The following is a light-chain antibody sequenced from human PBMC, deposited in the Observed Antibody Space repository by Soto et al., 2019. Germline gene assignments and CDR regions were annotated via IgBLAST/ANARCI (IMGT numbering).Light chain of an antibody. CDR1: SSDVGDYKY. CDR3: SSYTSSDTPYV. V-gene: IGLV2-14*01. CDR2: VNS. Sequence: QSALTQPASVSGSPGQSITISCTGTSSDVGDYKYVSWYQQHPDKAPKLIIFVNSNRPSGISNRFSASKSGNTASLTISGXXAEDEXDYYCSSYTSSDTPYVFGTGTKVTVL. J-gene: IGLJ1*01.